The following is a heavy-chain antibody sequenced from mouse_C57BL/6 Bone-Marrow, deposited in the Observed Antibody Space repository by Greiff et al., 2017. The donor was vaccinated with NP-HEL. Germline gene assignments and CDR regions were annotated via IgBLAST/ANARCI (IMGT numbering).Heavy chain of an antibody. CDR1: GYSIPSGYY. Sequence: EVLLVESGPGLVKPSQSLSLTCSVTGYSIPSGYYWNWIRQFPGNKLEWMGYISYDGSNNYNPYLKDRISITRDTSKNQSFLKLKSVTTEDTATYYCASQKDYFDYWGQGTTLTVSS. V-gene: IGHV3-6*01. J-gene: IGHJ2*01. CDR2: ISYDGSN. CDR3: ASQKDYFDY.